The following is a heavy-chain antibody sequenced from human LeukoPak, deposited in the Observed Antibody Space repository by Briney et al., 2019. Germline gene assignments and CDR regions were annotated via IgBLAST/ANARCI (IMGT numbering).Heavy chain of an antibody. Sequence: PSETLSLTRAVYGGSFSGYYWSWIRQPPGKGLEWIGEINHSGSTNYNPSLKSRVTISVDTSKNQFSLKLSSVTAADTAVYYCARGKAATGRWGQGTLVTVSS. J-gene: IGHJ4*02. CDR1: GGSFSGYY. D-gene: IGHD2-15*01. V-gene: IGHV4-34*01. CDR2: INHSGST. CDR3: ARGKAATGR.